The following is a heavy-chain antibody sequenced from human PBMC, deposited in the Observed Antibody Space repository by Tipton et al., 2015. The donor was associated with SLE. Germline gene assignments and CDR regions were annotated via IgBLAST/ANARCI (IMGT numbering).Heavy chain of an antibody. CDR2: ISTYNGKT. Sequence: QVQLVQSGAEVKKPGASVKVSCKASGYTFTNYAITWVRQAPGEGLEWMGWISTYNGKTNYAQKLQGRVTMTTDKFTRTVYMELRSLRSDDTAVYYCARVGYSTSWYYYYWGQGTLVTVSS. CDR1: GYTFTNYA. V-gene: IGHV1-18*01. CDR3: ARVGYSTSWYYYY. J-gene: IGHJ4*02. D-gene: IGHD6-13*01.